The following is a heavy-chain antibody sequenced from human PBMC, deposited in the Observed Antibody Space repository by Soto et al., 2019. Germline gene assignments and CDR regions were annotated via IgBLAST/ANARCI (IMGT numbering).Heavy chain of an antibody. CDR1: GFTFSSYW. CDR2: IWYDGNNK. D-gene: IGHD6-13*01. V-gene: IGHV3-33*06. J-gene: IGHJ5*02. CDR3: AKVSSSWYAGFIDL. Sequence: GGSLRLSCAASGFTFSSYWMSWVRQAPGKGLEWVAVIWYDGNNKYYGDSVKGRFTISRDNSKNTLYLQMKTLRAEDTAVYYCAKVSSSWYAGFIDLWGQATLVTVSS.